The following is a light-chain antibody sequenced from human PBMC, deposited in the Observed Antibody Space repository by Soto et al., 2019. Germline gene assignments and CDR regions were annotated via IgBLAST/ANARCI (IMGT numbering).Light chain of an antibody. V-gene: IGKV3-15*01. CDR1: QSVSSN. CDR3: QQYNNWPLT. Sequence: IVMTQSPGTLSVSPGESATLSCRASQSVSSNLAWYQQKPGQAPRLLIYDTSTRATGVPARFSGSGSGTEFTLTISSLQSEEFAVYYCQQYNNWPLTFGQGTKLEIK. J-gene: IGKJ2*01. CDR2: DTS.